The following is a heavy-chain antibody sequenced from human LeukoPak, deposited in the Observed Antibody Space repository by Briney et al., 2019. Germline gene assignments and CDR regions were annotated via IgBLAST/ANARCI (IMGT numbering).Heavy chain of an antibody. V-gene: IGHV1-18*01. J-gene: IGHJ4*02. D-gene: IGHD5-18*01. CDR3: ARGGYSYGYMGYSDY. CDR2: ISAYTGST. Sequence: ASVKVSCKASGYTFSSYDINWVRQAPGQGLEWMGWISAYTGSTNYAQRLQGRVTMTTDTSTSTAYMELRSLRSDDTAVYYCARGGYSYGYMGYSDYWGQGTLVTVSS. CDR1: GYTFSSYD.